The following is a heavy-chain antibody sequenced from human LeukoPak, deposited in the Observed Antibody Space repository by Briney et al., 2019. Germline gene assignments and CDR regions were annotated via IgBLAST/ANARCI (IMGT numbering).Heavy chain of an antibody. CDR3: ARHGNVVVVPAAKGFDY. Sequence: SETLSLTCTVSGGSISSSNYFWVWIRQPPGKGLEWIGSSYYSGNTYYNPSLKSRVTISVDTSENHFSLDLRSVMAADTAVYYCARHGNVVVVPAAKGFDYWGQGTQVTVSS. CDR1: GGSISSSNYF. CDR2: SYYSGNT. V-gene: IGHV4-39*01. D-gene: IGHD2-2*01. J-gene: IGHJ4*02.